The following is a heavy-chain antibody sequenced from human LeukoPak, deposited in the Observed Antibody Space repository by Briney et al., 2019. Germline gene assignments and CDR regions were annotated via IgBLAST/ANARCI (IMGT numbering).Heavy chain of an antibody. D-gene: IGHD4-17*01. CDR1: GYTFTGYY. J-gene: IGHJ4*02. Sequence: GASVKVSCKASGYTFTGYYIHWVRQAPGQGLEWMGWISAYSGNTNYAQKLQGRVTMTTDTSTSTAYMELRSLRSDDTAVYYCARDRYGTLDYWGQGTLVTVSS. CDR2: ISAYSGNT. CDR3: ARDRYGTLDY. V-gene: IGHV1-18*04.